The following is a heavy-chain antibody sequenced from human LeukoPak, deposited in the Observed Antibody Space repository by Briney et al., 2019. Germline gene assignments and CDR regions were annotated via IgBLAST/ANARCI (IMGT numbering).Heavy chain of an antibody. J-gene: IGHJ4*02. V-gene: IGHV3-49*04. D-gene: IGHD2-15*01. Sequence: GGSLRLSCTASGFTFGDYAMSWVRQAPGKGLEWVGFIRSKAYGGTTEYAASVKGRFTIPRDDSKSIAYLQMNSLKTEDTAVYYCTRGPRYCSGGSCFLNYWGQGTLVTVSS. CDR2: IRSKAYGGTT. CDR3: TRGPRYCSGGSCFLNY. CDR1: GFTFGDYA.